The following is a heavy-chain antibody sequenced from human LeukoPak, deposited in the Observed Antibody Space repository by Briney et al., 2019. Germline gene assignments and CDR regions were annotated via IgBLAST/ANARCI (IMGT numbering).Heavy chain of an antibody. J-gene: IGHJ3*02. D-gene: IGHD1-26*01. CDR1: GGSVSSGSYY. CDR3: ARSIVGATIDAFDI. Sequence: SETLSLTCTVSGGSVSSGSYYWSWIRQPPGKGLEWIGYIYYSGSTNYNPSLKSRVTISVDTSKNQFSLKLSSVTAADTAVYYCARSIVGATIDAFDIWGQGTMVTVSS. CDR2: IYYSGST. V-gene: IGHV4-61*01.